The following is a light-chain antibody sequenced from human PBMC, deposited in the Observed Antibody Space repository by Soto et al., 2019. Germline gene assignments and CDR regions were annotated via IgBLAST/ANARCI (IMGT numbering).Light chain of an antibody. V-gene: IGKV1-39*01. CDR1: QDISDD. Sequence: IKMAHSPACGSASVRDSITITCRASQDISDDVGWYQQTPGKAPNLLIYAASTLQSGVPSRFSGSGSGTDFTLTISSLQPEDFATYYCLQSYRTPLTSCGGTKVDIK. CDR3: LQSYRTPLT. CDR2: AAS. J-gene: IGKJ4*01.